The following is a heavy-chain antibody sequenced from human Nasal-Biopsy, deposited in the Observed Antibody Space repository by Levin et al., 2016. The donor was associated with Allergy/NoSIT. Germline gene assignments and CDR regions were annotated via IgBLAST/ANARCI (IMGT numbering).Heavy chain of an antibody. J-gene: IGHJ4*02. Sequence: LSLTCAASRFTFTNYGFHWVRQAPGKGLEWVALISYDGTNKYYADAVEGRFTISRDNSKNTLYLQMNSLRAEDTAVYFCARSWGLTMIDYWGQGTLVTVSS. CDR2: ISYDGTNK. V-gene: IGHV3-30*03. D-gene: IGHD3-22*01. CDR3: ARSWGLTMIDY. CDR1: RFTFTNYG.